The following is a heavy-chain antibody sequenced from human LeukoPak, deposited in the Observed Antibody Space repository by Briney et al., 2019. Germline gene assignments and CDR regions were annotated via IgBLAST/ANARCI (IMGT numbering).Heavy chain of an antibody. CDR1: GGSINSYY. Sequence: SETQSLTCTVSGGSINSYYWSRIRQPPGMGLEWIGYIYYSASTNCNPSLKSRVTISVDTSKNQFSLKLSSVTAADTAVYYCARYYDAFDIWGQGTMVTVSS. V-gene: IGHV4-59*08. CDR3: ARYYDAFDI. D-gene: IGHD2-8*01. J-gene: IGHJ3*02. CDR2: IYYSAST.